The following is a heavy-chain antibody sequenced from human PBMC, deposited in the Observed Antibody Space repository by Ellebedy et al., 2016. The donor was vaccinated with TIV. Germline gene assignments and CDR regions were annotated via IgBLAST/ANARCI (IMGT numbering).Heavy chain of an antibody. J-gene: IGHJ4*02. Sequence: GGSLRLSXAASGFTFTTYSMSWVRQAPGKGLEWVSSITSAGSSIYYSDSLKGRFTISRDNAKNSLYLQMNSLRAEDTAVYYCARDLQLAYWGQGTLVTVSS. CDR3: ARDLQLAY. V-gene: IGHV3-21*01. CDR2: ITSAGSSI. CDR1: GFTFTTYS.